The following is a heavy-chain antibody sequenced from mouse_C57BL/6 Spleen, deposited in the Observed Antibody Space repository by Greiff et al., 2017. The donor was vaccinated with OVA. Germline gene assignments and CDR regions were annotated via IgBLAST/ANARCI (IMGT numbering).Heavy chain of an antibody. CDR2: ISSGGDYI. Sequence: EVMLVESGEGLVKPGGSLKLSCAASGFTFSSYALSWVRQTPEKRLEWVAYISSGGDYIYYADTVKGRFTISRDNARNTLYLQMSSLKSEDTAMYYCTRDYYGQLYWYFDVWGTGTTVTVSS. D-gene: IGHD1-1*01. CDR3: TRDYYGQLYWYFDV. CDR1: GFTFSSYA. J-gene: IGHJ1*03. V-gene: IGHV5-9-1*02.